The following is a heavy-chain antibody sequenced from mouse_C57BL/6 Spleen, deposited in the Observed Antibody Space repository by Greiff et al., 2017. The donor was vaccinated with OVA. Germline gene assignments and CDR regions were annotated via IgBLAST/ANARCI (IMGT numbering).Heavy chain of an antibody. CDR3: ARSLRSWFAY. CDR2: INPSTGGT. Sequence: VQLQQSGPELVKPGASVKISCKASGYSFTGYYMNWVKQSPEKSLEWIGEINPSTGGTTYNQKFKAKATLTVDKSSSTAYMQLKSLTSEDSAVYYCARSLRSWFAYGGQGTLVTVSA. V-gene: IGHV1-42*01. D-gene: IGHD1-1*01. CDR1: GYSFTGYY. J-gene: IGHJ3*01.